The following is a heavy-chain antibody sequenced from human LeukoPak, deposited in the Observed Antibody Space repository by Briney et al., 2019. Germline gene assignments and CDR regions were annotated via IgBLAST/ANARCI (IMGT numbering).Heavy chain of an antibody. D-gene: IGHD6-13*01. CDR3: ARASGVYDYGDY. CDR2: INPSGGST. Sequence: ASVKVSCKASGYTFTSYGISWVRQAPGQGLEWMGMINPSGGSTSYAQNFQGRVTTTRDTTTSTVYMELSSLRSEDTAVYYCARASGVYDYGDYWGQGTLVTVSS. CDR1: GYTFTSYG. J-gene: IGHJ4*02. V-gene: IGHV1-46*01.